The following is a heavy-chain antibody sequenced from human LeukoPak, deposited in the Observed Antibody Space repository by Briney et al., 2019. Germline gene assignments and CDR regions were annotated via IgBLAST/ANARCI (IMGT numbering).Heavy chain of an antibody. D-gene: IGHD5-12*01. CDR3: ARMGVYSGCDCIDY. CDR2: ISSSSSTI. V-gene: IGHV3-48*01. Sequence: GGSLRLSCAASGLTFSSYSMNWVRQAPGKGLEWVSYISSSSSTIYYADSVKGRFTISRDNAKNSLYLQMNSLRAEDTAVYYCARMGVYSGCDCIDYWGQGTLVTVSS. CDR1: GLTFSSYS. J-gene: IGHJ4*02.